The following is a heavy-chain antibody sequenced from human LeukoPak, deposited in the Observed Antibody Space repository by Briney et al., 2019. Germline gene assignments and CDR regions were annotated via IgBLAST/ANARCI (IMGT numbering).Heavy chain of an antibody. Sequence: GGSLRLSCAASGFTFSSYGMHWVRRAPGKGLEWVAVIWYDGSNKYYADSVKGRFTISRDNSKNTLYLQMNSLRAEDTAVYYCARDRGDSSGWYYYYGMDVWGQGTTVTVSS. D-gene: IGHD6-19*01. J-gene: IGHJ6*02. CDR2: IWYDGSNK. V-gene: IGHV3-33*08. CDR1: GFTFSSYG. CDR3: ARDRGDSSGWYYYYGMDV.